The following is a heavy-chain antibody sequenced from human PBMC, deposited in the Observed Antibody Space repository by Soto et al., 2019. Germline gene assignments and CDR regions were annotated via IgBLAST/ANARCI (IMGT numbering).Heavy chain of an antibody. V-gene: IGHV4-4*02. D-gene: IGHD6-25*01. CDR1: SGSISSGNW. CDR2: IYYTGAT. Sequence: QVQLQESGPGLVESSGTLSLTCEVPSGSISSGNWWSWVRQPPGKGLEWIGEIYYTGATNYNPSLKSRVTMTIDKSKYQFSLNLRSATAADTAVYYCARVFSSGSGWMYYFDFWGQGILVSVSS. CDR3: ARVFSSGSGWMYYFDF. J-gene: IGHJ4*02.